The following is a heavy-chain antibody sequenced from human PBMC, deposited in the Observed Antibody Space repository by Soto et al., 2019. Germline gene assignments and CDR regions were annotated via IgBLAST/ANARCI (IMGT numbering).Heavy chain of an antibody. CDR3: ARHLLAVAGTGIFVY. D-gene: IGHD6-19*01. CDR2: IYYSGST. J-gene: IGHJ4*02. CDR1: GGSISSYY. Sequence: SETLSLTCTVSGGSISSYYWSWIRQPPGKGLEWIGYIYYSGSTNYNPSLKSRVTISVDTSRNQFSLKLSSVTAADTAVYYCARHLLAVAGTGIFVYWGQGALVTVSS. V-gene: IGHV4-59*08.